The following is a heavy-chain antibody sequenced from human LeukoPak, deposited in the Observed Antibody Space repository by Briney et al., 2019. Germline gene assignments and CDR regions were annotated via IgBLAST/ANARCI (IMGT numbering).Heavy chain of an antibody. CDR3: ARDWYNILTGSPHYFDY. D-gene: IGHD3-9*01. CDR2: IKRDGSEK. J-gene: IGHJ4*01. CDR1: GFTFSNYG. V-gene: IGHV3-7*01. Sequence: PGGSLRLSCAASGFTFSNYGMSWVRQAPGKGLEWVANIKRDGSEKHYVDSVRGRFTISRDNAKNSLYLQMNSLRAEDTAVYYSARDWYNILTGSPHYFDYWGHGTLVTVSS.